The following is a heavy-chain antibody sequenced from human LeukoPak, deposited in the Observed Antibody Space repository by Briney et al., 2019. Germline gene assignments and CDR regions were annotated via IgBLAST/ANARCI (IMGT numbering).Heavy chain of an antibody. J-gene: IGHJ6*02. D-gene: IGHD2-2*01. Sequence: SETLSLTCTVSGGSISSGGYYWSWIRQHPGKGLEWIGHIYYSGSTYYNPSLKSRVTISVDTSKNQFSLKLSSVTAADTAVYYCVARQLRYYYYGMDVWGQGTTVTVSS. V-gene: IGHV4-31*03. CDR1: GGSISSGGYY. CDR3: VARQLRYYYYGMDV. CDR2: IYYSGST.